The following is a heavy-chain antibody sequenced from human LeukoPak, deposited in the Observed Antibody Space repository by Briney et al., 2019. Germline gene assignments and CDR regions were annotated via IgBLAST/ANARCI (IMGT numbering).Heavy chain of an antibody. D-gene: IGHD3-22*01. CDR2: MNPNSGNT. J-gene: IGHJ4*02. Sequence: ASVKVSCKASGYTFTSYDINWVRQSTGQGLECRGWMNPNSGNTGYAQKFQGRVTMTRNTSISTAYMELSSLRSEDTAVYYCARVLADYYDSSGIDYWGQGTLVTVSS. V-gene: IGHV1-8*01. CDR1: GYTFTSYD. CDR3: ARVLADYYDSSGIDY.